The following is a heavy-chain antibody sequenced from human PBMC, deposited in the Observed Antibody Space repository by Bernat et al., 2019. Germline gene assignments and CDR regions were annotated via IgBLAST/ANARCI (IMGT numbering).Heavy chain of an antibody. D-gene: IGHD2-2*01. CDR3: AKGLWRSSRWYESGAFDI. Sequence: EVQLVESGGGLVKPGGSLRLSCAASGFTFSSYSMNWVRQAPGKGLEWVSSISSSSSYIYYADSVKGRFTISRDNSKNSVYLQMNSLRAEDTAVYYCAKGLWRSSRWYESGAFDIWGQGTMVTVSS. J-gene: IGHJ3*02. CDR1: GFTFSSYS. V-gene: IGHV3-21*01. CDR2: ISSSSSYI.